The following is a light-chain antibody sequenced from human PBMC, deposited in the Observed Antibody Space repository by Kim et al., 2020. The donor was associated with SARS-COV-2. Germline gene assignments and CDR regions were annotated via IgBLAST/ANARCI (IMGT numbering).Light chain of an antibody. V-gene: IGKV3-20*01. CDR1: QSVCRIC. J-gene: IGKJ2*02. CDR2: SAS. Sequence: SPGERATPSCRASQSVCRICLACYQQKPGQAPRLLIYSASTRATAIPDRFSGSGSGTDFTLSISRLEPEDSAVYYSQQYVIAPPCTFGQGTKLEI. CDR3: QQYVIAPPCT.